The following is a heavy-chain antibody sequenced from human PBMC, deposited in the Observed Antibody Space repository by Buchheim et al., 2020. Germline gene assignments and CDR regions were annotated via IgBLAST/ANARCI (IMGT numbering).Heavy chain of an antibody. V-gene: IGHV4-30-4*01. CDR2: IYYSGST. CDR3: ARLGGGYSYGPLDY. CDR1: GGSISSDDAY. Sequence: QVQLQESGPGLVKPSQTLSLTCIVSGGSISSDDAYWGWIRQPPGKGLEWIGYIYYSGSTYYNPSLKSRVTISVGTSKNKFSLKLNSVTAAEPAGYYCARLGGGYSYGPLDYWGQGTL. D-gene: IGHD5-18*01. J-gene: IGHJ4*02.